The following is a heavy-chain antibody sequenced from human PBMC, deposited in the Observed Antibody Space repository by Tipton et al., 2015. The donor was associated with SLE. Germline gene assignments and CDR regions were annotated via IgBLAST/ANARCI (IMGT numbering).Heavy chain of an antibody. J-gene: IGHJ4*02. CDR1: GGSISSYY. D-gene: IGHD6-13*01. CDR2: IYYSGST. Sequence: TLSLTCTVSGGSISSYYWSWIRQPPGKGLEWIGYIYYSGSTNYNPSLKSRVTISVDTSKNQFSLKLSSVTAADTAVYYCARVQSSRYGDYFDYWGQGTLVTVSS. CDR3: ARVQSSRYGDYFDY. V-gene: IGHV4-59*12.